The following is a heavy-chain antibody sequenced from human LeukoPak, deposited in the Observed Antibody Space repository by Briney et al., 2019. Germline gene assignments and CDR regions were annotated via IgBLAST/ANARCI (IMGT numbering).Heavy chain of an antibody. Sequence: SVKVSCKASGGTFSSYAISWVRQAPGQGLEWMGGIIPIFGTANYAQKFQGRVTITADESTSTAYMELSSLRSEDTAVYYCARRGVFGYSHDLWGRGTLVTVSS. D-gene: IGHD5-18*01. CDR3: ARRGVFGYSHDL. V-gene: IGHV1-69*13. CDR1: GGTFSSYA. CDR2: IIPIFGTA. J-gene: IGHJ2*01.